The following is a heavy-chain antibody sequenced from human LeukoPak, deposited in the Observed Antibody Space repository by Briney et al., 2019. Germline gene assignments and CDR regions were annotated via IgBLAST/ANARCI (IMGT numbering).Heavy chain of an antibody. CDR1: GFTFSSYS. D-gene: IGHD1-26*01. CDR3: ARDKRPRLTYSGSYS. CDR2: ISSSSSTI. V-gene: IGHV3-48*04. Sequence: GGSLRLSCAASGFTFSSYSMNWVRQAPGKGLEWVSYISSSSSTIYYADSVKGRFTISRDNAKDSLYLQMNSLRAEDTAVYYCARDKRPRLTYSGSYSWGQGTLVTVSS. J-gene: IGHJ4*02.